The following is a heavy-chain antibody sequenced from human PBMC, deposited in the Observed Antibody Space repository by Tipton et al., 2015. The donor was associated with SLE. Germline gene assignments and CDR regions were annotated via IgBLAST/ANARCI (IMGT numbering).Heavy chain of an antibody. D-gene: IGHD2/OR15-2a*01. J-gene: IGHJ4*02. Sequence: LRLSCNVSGYSIRNGYYWGWIRQAPGKGLEWTGTIHHSRITYYNPSPKSRVTISVDTSKNQFSLKLTSVTAADTAVYFCARSSSVRTLLWPTFAYWGQGTLVTVSS. V-gene: IGHV4-38-2*02. CDR2: IHHSRIT. CDR3: ARSSSVRTLLWPTFAY. CDR1: GYSIRNGYY.